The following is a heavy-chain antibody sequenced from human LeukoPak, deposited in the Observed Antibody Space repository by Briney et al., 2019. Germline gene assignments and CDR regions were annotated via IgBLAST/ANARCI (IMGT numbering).Heavy chain of an antibody. CDR2: ISAYNGNT. Sequence: ASVKVSCKASGGTVRRFGISWVRQAPGQGLEWMGWISAYNGNTNYAQKLQGRVTMTTDTSTSTAYMELRSLRSDDTAVYYCARSSDPVTRYYYYYMDVWGKGTTVTISS. CDR3: ARSSDPVTRYYYYYMDV. J-gene: IGHJ6*03. CDR1: GGTVRRFG. V-gene: IGHV1-18*01. D-gene: IGHD3-10*01.